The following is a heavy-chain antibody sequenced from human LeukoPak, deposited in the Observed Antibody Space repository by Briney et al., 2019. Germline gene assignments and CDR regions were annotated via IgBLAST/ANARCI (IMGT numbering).Heavy chain of an antibody. V-gene: IGHV4-31*03. CDR2: IYYSGST. CDR1: GGSISSGGYY. Sequence: SETLSLTCTVSGGSISSGGYYWSWIRQHPGKGLEWNGYIYYSGSTYYNPSLKSRVTISVDTSKNQFSLKLSSVTAADTAVYYCARGYCSSTSCYLFDYWGQGTLVTVSS. D-gene: IGHD2-2*01. CDR3: ARGYCSSTSCYLFDY. J-gene: IGHJ4*02.